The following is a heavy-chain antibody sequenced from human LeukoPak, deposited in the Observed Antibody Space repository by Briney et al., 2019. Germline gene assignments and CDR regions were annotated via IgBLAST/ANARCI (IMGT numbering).Heavy chain of an antibody. CDR2: ISRSGSTI. J-gene: IGHJ4*02. V-gene: IGHV3-11*01. Sequence: NSGGSLRLSCAASGFTFSNAWMNWVRQAPGKGLEWVSYISRSGSTIYYADSVKGRFTISRDNTKNSLYLQMNSLRAEDTAVYYCAREPISGSQSLDYWGQGTLLTVSS. CDR1: GFTFSNAW. D-gene: IGHD1-26*01. CDR3: AREPISGSQSLDY.